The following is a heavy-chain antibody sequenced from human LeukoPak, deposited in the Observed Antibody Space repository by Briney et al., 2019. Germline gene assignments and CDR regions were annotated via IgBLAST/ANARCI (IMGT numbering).Heavy chain of an antibody. CDR1: GFTFSSYG. J-gene: IGHJ6*03. CDR2: ISSSSSTI. CDR3: ARCDTDYYYYYMDV. V-gene: IGHV3-48*01. Sequence: GGSLRLSCAASGFTFSSYGMHWVRQAPGKGLEWVSYISSSSSTIYYADSVKGRFTISRDNAKNSLYLQLNSLRAEDTAVYYCARCDTDYYYYYMDVWGKGTTVTVSS.